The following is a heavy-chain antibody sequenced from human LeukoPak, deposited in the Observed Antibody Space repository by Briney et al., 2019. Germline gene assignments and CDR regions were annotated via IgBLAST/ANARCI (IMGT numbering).Heavy chain of an antibody. CDR1: GNYW. J-gene: IGHJ3*02. Sequence: PGGSLRLSCAASGNYWMHWVRQVPGRGLVWVSHINSDGSWTSYADSVKGRFTISKDNAKNTVYLQMNSLRAEDTAVYYCAKDRSDYGGYPPGAFDIWGQGTMVTVSS. CDR3: AKDRSDYGGYPPGAFDI. D-gene: IGHD4-17*01. V-gene: IGHV3-74*01. CDR2: INSDGSWT.